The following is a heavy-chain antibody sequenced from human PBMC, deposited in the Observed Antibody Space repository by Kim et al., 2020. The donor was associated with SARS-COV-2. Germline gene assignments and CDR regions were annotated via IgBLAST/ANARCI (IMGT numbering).Heavy chain of an antibody. CDR1: GFTFSTYG. V-gene: IGHV3-33*01. J-gene: IGHJ4*01. CDR2: IWADGSKI. D-gene: IGHD2-21*01. Sequence: GGSLRLSCAASGFTFSTYGLHWVRQAPGKGLEWVAVIWADGSKIYYAASVKGRFTISRDNSKNTLSLQMNSLRAEDTAIYYCARESSGSVYLGHYF. CDR3: ARESSGSVYLGHYF.